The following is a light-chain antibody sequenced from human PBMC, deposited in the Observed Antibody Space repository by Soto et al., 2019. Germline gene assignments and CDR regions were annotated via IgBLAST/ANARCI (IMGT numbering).Light chain of an antibody. Sequence: EIVMKQSPATLSVSHGERATLSCRASQSVSSNLAWYQQKPGQAPRLPIYGASTRATGIPARFSGSGSGTEFTLTISSLQSEDFAVYYCQQYNNWPWTFGQGTKVDIK. CDR3: QQYNNWPWT. J-gene: IGKJ1*01. V-gene: IGKV3-15*01. CDR1: QSVSSN. CDR2: GAS.